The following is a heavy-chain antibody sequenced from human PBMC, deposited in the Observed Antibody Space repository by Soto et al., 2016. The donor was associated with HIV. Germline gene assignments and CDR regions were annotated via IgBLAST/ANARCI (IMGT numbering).Heavy chain of an antibody. CDR1: GYTFTSYY. CDR3: ARDRRSSVREYYYGSAITKWFDP. CDR2: ISPSSGST. Sequence: QVQLVQSGAEVKKPGASVKVSCKPSGYTFTSYYLHWVRQAPGQGLEWMGMISPSSGSTSFAQKFHDRVTMTTDTSTSTAYMELRSLRSDDTAVYYCARDRRSSVREYYYGSAITKWFDPGPGNLVIVSS. J-gene: IGHJ5*02. D-gene: IGHD3-10*01. V-gene: IGHV1-46*01.